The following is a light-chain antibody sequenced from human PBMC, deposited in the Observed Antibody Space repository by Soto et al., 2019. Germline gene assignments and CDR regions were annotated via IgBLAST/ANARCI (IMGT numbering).Light chain of an antibody. CDR1: RSNIGSNT. J-gene: IGLJ2*01. CDR2: NYD. CDR3: AAWDDSLKGVL. Sequence: QSVLTQPPSASGTPGQRVTISCSGSRSNIGSNTVNWYQQLPGTAPKLLIYNYDQRPSGVPDRFSGSKSGTSASLAISGLQSEDEADYYCAAWDDSLKGVLFGGGTKLTVL. V-gene: IGLV1-44*01.